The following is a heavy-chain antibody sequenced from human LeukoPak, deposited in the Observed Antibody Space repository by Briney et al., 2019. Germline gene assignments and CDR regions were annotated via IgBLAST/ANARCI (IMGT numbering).Heavy chain of an antibody. V-gene: IGHV3-53*04. CDR3: ARTSYYYDMDV. Sequence: GGSLRLSCVASGSIVTYNYMTWVRQAPGKGLEWVSLIDSGGTTYYADSLKGRFTISRHSPNNTLFLQMNNLRPEDTAVYYCARTSYYYDMDVWGPGTTVTVSS. J-gene: IGHJ6*02. CDR1: GSIVTYNY. CDR2: IDSGGTT.